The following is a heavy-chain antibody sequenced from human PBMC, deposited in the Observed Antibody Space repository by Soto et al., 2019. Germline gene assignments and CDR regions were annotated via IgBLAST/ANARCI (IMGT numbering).Heavy chain of an antibody. J-gene: IGHJ3*02. Sequence: SETLSLTCTVSGGSISSYYWSWIRQPPGKGLEWIGYIYYSGSTNYNPSLKSRVTISVDTSKNQFSLKLSSVTAADTAVYYCARLELREGFDAFDIWGQGTMVTVSS. D-gene: IGHD1-7*01. CDR1: GGSISSYY. CDR3: ARLELREGFDAFDI. V-gene: IGHV4-59*08. CDR2: IYYSGST.